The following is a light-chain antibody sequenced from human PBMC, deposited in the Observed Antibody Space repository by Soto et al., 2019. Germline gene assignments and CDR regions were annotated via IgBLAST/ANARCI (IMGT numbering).Light chain of an antibody. CDR2: GAS. Sequence: IVLRHSPSTLSLSPLERATLSFRASQSVSSYLAWYQHKPGQAPRLLIYGASSRATGIPDRFTGSGSGTDFTLTITRLEPEDSAVYYCQQYGSSLTFGGGTKVDIK. CDR1: QSVSSY. V-gene: IGKV3-20*01. J-gene: IGKJ4*01. CDR3: QQYGSSLT.